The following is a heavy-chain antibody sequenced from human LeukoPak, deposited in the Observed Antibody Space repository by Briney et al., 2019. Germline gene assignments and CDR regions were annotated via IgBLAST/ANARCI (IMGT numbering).Heavy chain of an antibody. CDR2: INHSGST. CDR1: GGSFSSYY. J-gene: IGHJ4*02. V-gene: IGHV4-34*01. D-gene: IGHD2-15*01. CDR3: AREGRYCSGGSCYSGVGY. Sequence: PSETLSLTCAVYGGSFSSYYWSWIRQPPGKGLEWIGEINHSGSTNYNPSLKSRVTISVDTSKNQFSLKLSSVTAADTAVYYCAREGRYCSGGSCYSGVGYWGQGTLVTVSS.